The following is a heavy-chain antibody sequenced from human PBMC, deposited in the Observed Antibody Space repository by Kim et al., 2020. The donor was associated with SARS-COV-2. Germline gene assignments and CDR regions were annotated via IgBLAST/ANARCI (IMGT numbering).Heavy chain of an antibody. Sequence: TPSRKSRVPISADTSKNQFSLKLSSVTAADTAVYYCAGGGYSSSGYYFDYWGQGSLVTVSS. D-gene: IGHD6-13*01. J-gene: IGHJ4*02. CDR3: AGGGYSSSGYYFDY. V-gene: IGHV4-59*09.